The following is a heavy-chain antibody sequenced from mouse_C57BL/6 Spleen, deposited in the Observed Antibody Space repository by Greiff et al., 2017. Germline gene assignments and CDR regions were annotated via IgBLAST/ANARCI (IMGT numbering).Heavy chain of an antibody. Sequence: DVQLVESGGGLVQPGGSLKLSCAASGFTFSDYGMAWVRQAPRKGPEWVAFISNLAYSIYYADTVTGRFTISREDAKNTLYLEMSSLRSEDTAMYYCARHEGRGGYAMDYWGQGTSVTVSS. CDR1: GFTFSDYG. J-gene: IGHJ4*01. CDR3: ARHEGRGGYAMDY. CDR2: ISNLAYSI. D-gene: IGHD3-3*01. V-gene: IGHV5-15*01.